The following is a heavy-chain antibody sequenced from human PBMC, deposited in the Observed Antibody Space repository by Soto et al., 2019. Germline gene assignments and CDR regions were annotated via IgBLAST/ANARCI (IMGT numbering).Heavy chain of an antibody. D-gene: IGHD3-22*01. CDR1: GFTLSDYY. Sequence: GGSLRLSCVASGFTLSDYYVDWVRQAPGKGLEWVGRTRDKPNSYTTEYAASVEGRFTISRDDSKNSLYLQMNSLRAEDTALYYCAKGPYDSSGYYNFDYWGQGTLVTVSS. CDR3: AKGPYDSSGYYNFDY. J-gene: IGHJ4*02. CDR2: TRDKPNSYTT. V-gene: IGHV3-72*01.